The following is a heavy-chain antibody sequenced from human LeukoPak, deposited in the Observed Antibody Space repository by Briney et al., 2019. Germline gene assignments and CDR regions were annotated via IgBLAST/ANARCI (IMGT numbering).Heavy chain of an antibody. CDR2: FDPEDGET. Sequence: GASVKVSCKVSGYTLTELSMHWVRQAPGKGLEWMGGFDPEDGETIYAQKFQGRVTMTEDTSTDTAYMELSSLGSEDTAVYYCATDYSGSYLVFDYWGQGTLVTVSS. J-gene: IGHJ4*02. CDR3: ATDYSGSYLVFDY. V-gene: IGHV1-24*01. CDR1: GYTLTELS. D-gene: IGHD1-26*01.